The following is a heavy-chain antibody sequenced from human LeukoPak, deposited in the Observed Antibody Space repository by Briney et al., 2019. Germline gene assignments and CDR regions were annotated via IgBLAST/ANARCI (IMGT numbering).Heavy chain of an antibody. CDR3: AKLESPYYYAMDV. CDR1: GDSISSYY. Sequence: PSETLSLTSTVSGDSISSYYWSWIRQPPGKGLEWIAYIYNSGRTDYNPALKSRVTISIDTSKNQFSLKLSSVTAADSALYYCAKLESPYYYAMDVWGQGTTVTVSS. V-gene: IGHV4-59*01. D-gene: IGHD3-3*01. J-gene: IGHJ6*02. CDR2: IYNSGRT.